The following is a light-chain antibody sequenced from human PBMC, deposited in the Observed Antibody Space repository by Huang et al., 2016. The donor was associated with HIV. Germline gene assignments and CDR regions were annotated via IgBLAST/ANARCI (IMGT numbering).Light chain of an antibody. CDR1: QSLVHSDGNTY. CDR2: KVS. J-gene: IGKJ2*01. CDR3: MQGTHWPVYT. Sequence: DIVMTQSPLSLPVTLGQPASISCRSSQSLVHSDGNTYLNWFQERPGQSPRRLIYKVSNRDSGVPDRCSGSGSGTDFTLKISRVEAEDVGVYYCMQGTHWPVYTFGQGTKLEIK. V-gene: IGKV2-30*02.